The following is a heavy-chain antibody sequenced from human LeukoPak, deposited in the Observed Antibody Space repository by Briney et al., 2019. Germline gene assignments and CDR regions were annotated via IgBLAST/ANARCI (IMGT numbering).Heavy chain of an antibody. V-gene: IGHV1-2*02. J-gene: IGHJ4*02. Sequence: ASVKVSFKASGYTFTVYYMHWVRQAPGQGLEWMGWINPNSGGTNYAQKFQGRVTMTRDTSISTAYMELSRLRSDDTAVYYCASGPYYDFWSGYLGGFDYWGQGTLVTVSS. CDR3: ASGPYYDFWSGYLGGFDY. CDR2: INPNSGGT. CDR1: GYTFTVYY. D-gene: IGHD3-3*01.